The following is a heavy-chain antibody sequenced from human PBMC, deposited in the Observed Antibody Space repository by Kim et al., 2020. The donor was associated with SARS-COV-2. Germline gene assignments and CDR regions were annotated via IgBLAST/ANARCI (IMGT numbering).Heavy chain of an antibody. Sequence: GGSLRLSCVASGITFSTYWMTWVRQAPGKGLEWVANIKLDGSEKYYVDSVKGRFTISRDNAKNSLYLQMNSLRAEDTAVYYCATSTTISFGGVVDIEDPFDIWGQGTVVTVSS. CDR1: GITFSTYW. J-gene: IGHJ3*02. CDR3: ATSTTISFGGVVDIEDPFDI. V-gene: IGHV3-7*01. D-gene: IGHD3-16*02. CDR2: IKLDGSEK.